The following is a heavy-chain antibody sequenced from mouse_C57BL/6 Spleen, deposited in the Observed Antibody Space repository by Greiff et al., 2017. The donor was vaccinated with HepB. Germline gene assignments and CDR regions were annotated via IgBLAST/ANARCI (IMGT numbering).Heavy chain of an antibody. Sequence: EVQLQQSGTVLARPGASVKMSCKTSGYTFTSYWMHWVKQRPGQGLEWTGAIYPGNSDTSYNQKFKGKAKLTAVTSASTAYMELSSLTNEDSAVYYCTRDDDYDPFDYWGQGTTLTVSS. V-gene: IGHV1-5*01. D-gene: IGHD2-4*01. CDR3: TRDDDYDPFDY. J-gene: IGHJ2*01. CDR1: GYTFTSYW. CDR2: IYPGNSDT.